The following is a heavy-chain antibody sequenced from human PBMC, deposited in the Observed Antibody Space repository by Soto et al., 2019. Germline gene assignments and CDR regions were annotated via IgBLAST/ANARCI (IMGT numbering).Heavy chain of an antibody. CDR1: GYTFTSYG. D-gene: IGHD6-13*01. V-gene: IGHV1-18*01. Sequence: ASVKVSCKASGYTFTSYGISWVRQAPGQGLEWMGWISAYNGNTNYAQKLQGRVTMTTDTSTSTAYMELRSLRSDDTAVYYCARGGAAAGRYYYGMDVWGQGTTVTVSS. J-gene: IGHJ6*02. CDR3: ARGGAAAGRYYYGMDV. CDR2: ISAYNGNT.